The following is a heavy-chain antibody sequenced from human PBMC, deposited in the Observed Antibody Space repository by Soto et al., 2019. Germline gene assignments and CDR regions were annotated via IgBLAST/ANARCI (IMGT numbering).Heavy chain of an antibody. J-gene: IGHJ6*02. D-gene: IGHD6-19*01. Sequence: PGGSLRLSCAASGFTFSSYGMHWVRQAPGKGLEWVAVISYDGSNKYYADSVKGRFTISRDNSKNTLYLQMNSLRAEDTAVYYCAKEMQWLVRNYYYGMDVWGQGTTVTVSS. V-gene: IGHV3-30*18. CDR1: GFTFSSYG. CDR2: ISYDGSNK. CDR3: AKEMQWLVRNYYYGMDV.